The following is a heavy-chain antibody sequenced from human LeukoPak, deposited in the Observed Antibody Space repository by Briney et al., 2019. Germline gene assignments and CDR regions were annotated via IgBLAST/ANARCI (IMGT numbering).Heavy chain of an antibody. D-gene: IGHD1-1*01. J-gene: IGHJ4*02. CDR2: IRSKTNSYAT. CDR1: GFPFSGSA. V-gene: IGHV3-73*01. Sequence: GSLRSSCAASGFPFSGSAMHWVRQASGKGLEWVGRIRSKTNSYATSYAASVKGRFALSRDDSKNTAYLQMNSLKTEDTAVYYCTRYNVGFESWGQGTLVTVSS. CDR3: TRYNVGFES.